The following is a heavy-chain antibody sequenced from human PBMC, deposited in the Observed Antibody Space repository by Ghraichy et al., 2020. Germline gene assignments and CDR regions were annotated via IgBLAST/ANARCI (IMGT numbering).Heavy chain of an antibody. CDR2: LSYSGST. J-gene: IGHJ5*02. V-gene: IGHV4-59*08. D-gene: IGHD5-18*01. Sequence: SETLSLTCTVSGGSISSSYWSWLRQPPGKGPEWIGFLSYSGSTNYNPSLKSRVTMSADTSKNQFSLKLSSVTAADTAFYYCARHESCNGYIFGFWFDPWGLGTLVTVSS. CDR1: GGSISSSY. CDR3: ARHESCNGYIFGFWFDP.